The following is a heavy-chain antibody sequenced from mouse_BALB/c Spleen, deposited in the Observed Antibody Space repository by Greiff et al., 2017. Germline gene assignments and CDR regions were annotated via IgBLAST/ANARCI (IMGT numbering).Heavy chain of an antibody. J-gene: IGHJ3*01. CDR2: IYPGDGDT. CDR3: ARDDGYYVAGFDD. V-gene: IGHV1-80*01. CDR1: GYAFSSYW. D-gene: IGHD2-3*01. Sequence: VMLVESGAELVRPGSSVKISCKASGYAFSSYWMNWVKQRPGQGLEWIGQIYPGDGDTNYNGKLKDKATLTADKSSSTAYVQLSRLTSEDSAVYFCARDDGYYVAGFDDWGEGTTVTVSA.